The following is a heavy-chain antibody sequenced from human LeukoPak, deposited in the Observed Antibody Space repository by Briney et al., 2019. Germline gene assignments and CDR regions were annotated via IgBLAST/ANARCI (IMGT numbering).Heavy chain of an antibody. CDR3: ATDRPYDILTGSYYFDY. V-gene: IGHV1-24*01. D-gene: IGHD3-9*01. CDR2: FDPEDGET. Sequence: ASVKVSCKVSGYTLTELSMHWVRQAPGKGLEWMGGFDPEDGETIYAQKFQGRVTMTEDTSTDTAYMELSSLRSEDTAVYYCATDRPYDILTGSYYFDYWGQGTLVTVSS. J-gene: IGHJ4*02. CDR1: GYTLTELS.